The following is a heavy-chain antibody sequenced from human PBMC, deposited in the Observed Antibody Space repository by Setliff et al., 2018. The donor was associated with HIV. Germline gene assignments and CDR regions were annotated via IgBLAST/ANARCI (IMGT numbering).Heavy chain of an antibody. CDR3: ARDRIEVVVDGPHDVFDV. J-gene: IGHJ3*01. V-gene: IGHV4-4*07. D-gene: IGHD2-15*01. Sequence: SETLSLTCTVSGDSIGYYYWSWIRQPAGRGLKWMGRIHTSGSTNYNPSLTSRVTLSVDTSKNQFFLKLTSLSAADTAVYYCARDRIEVVVDGPHDVFDVWGRGTTVTVSS. CDR2: IHTSGST. CDR1: GDSIGYYY.